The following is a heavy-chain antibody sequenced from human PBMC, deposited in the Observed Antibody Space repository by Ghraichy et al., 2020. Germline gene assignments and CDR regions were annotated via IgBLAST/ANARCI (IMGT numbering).Heavy chain of an antibody. CDR3: ARESLVDDFWSGYSPAHYYYGMDV. CDR1: GFTFSSYS. J-gene: IGHJ6*02. D-gene: IGHD3-3*01. Sequence: GGSLRLSCAASGFTFSSYSMNWVRQAPGKGLEWVSSISSSSSYIYYADSVKGRFTISRDNAKNSLYLQMNSLRAEDTAVYYCARESLVDDFWSGYSPAHYYYGMDVWGQGTTVTVSS. V-gene: IGHV3-21*01. CDR2: ISSSSSYI.